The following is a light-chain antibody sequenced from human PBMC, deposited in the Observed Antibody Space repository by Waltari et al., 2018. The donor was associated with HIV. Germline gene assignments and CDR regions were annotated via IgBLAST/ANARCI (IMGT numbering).Light chain of an antibody. CDR1: SSNIGTNA. V-gene: IGLV1-44*01. CDR2: KSN. CDR3: AACDDSLNEV. J-gene: IGLJ3*02. Sequence: QSVLTQPPSASGTPGQRVTISCSGSSSNIGTNAVNWYQQLPGTAPKLLIYKSNERSSGVPDRFSASKSGASASLAISGLQSEDEAVYYCAACDDSLNEVFGGGTKLTVL.